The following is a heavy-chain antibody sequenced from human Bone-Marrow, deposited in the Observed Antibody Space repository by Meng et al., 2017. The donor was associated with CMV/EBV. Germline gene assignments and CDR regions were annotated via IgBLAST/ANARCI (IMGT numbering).Heavy chain of an antibody. J-gene: IGHJ5*02. CDR3: ARGVGMVLLWFGGPDWFDP. CDR1: GYTFTGYY. V-gene: IGHV1-2*02. Sequence: ASVKVSCKASGYTFTGYYMHWVRQAPGQGLEWMGWINPNSGGTNYAQKFQGRVTMTRDTSISTAYMDLSRLRSDDTAVYYCARGVGMVLLWFGGPDWFDPWGQGTRVTVSS. D-gene: IGHD3-10*01. CDR2: INPNSGGT.